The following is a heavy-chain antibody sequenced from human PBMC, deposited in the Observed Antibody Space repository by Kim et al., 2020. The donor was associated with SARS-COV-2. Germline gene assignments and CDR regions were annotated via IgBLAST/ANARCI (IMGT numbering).Heavy chain of an antibody. J-gene: IGHJ6*02. CDR3: ARGGAARPYYYYGMDV. CDR1: GYTFTSYG. V-gene: IGHV1-18*01. CDR2: ISAYNGNT. Sequence: ASVKVSCKASGYTFTSYGISWVRQAPGQGLEWMGWISAYNGNTNYAQKLQGRVTMTTDTSTNTAYMELRSLRSDDTAVYYCARGGAARPYYYYGMDVWGQGTTVTVSS. D-gene: IGHD6-6*01.